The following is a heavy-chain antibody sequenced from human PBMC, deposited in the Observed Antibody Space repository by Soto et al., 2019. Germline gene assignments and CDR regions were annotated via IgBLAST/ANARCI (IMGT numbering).Heavy chain of an antibody. V-gene: IGHV3-30*09. D-gene: IGHD6-13*01. J-gene: IGHJ4*02. CDR2: ISYGGDNK. CDR3: AKARHSTSWYGLEADF. CDR1: GFIFSDYA. Sequence: QVQLVESGGGVVQPGRSLRLSCAASGFIFSDYAMHWVRQAPGKGLEWVVVISYGGDNKYYADSVRGRFAISRDNLKNTLDLQMNSLNPEDTAVYHCAKARHSTSWYGLEADFWGQGTLVTVSS.